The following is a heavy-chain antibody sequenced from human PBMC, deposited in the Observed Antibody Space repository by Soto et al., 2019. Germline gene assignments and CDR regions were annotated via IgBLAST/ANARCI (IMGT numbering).Heavy chain of an antibody. CDR1: GFIFRNFR. CDR3: VQGASTAHQPLDS. CDR2: ISGDGNDK. V-gene: IGHV3-30*03. D-gene: IGHD1-26*01. Sequence: QVQLVESGGGVVQPGRSLRLSCAASGFIFRNFRMHWVRRAPGKGLEWVATISGDGNDKYYPDSMKGRFTISRDNFNNTLYLQLNSLRPEDTAVYHCVQGASTAHQPLDSWGQGVLVTVSS. J-gene: IGHJ4*02.